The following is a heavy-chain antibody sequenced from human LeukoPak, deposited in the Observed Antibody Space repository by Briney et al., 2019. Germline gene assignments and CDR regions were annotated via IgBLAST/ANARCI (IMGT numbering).Heavy chain of an antibody. V-gene: IGHV4-59*08. Sequence: SETLSLTCTVSGGSMRSYYWSWIRQPPGKGPEWIGYIYYSGSTNYNPSLKSRVTISVDTSKNQFSLKLSSVTAADTAVYYCAGIRGSQDYWGQGTLVTVSS. D-gene: IGHD3-3*01. CDR1: GGSMRSYY. CDR3: AGIRGSQDY. J-gene: IGHJ4*02. CDR2: IYYSGST.